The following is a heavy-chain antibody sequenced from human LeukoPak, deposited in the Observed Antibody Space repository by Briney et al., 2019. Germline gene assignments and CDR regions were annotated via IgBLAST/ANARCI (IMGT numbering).Heavy chain of an antibody. Sequence: SETLSLTCTVSGGSISSYYWSWIRRPPGKGLEWMGYIYYSGSTKYNPSLKSRVTISVDTSENQFSLTLNSVTAADAAVYYCARGGYCSGGSCYLPLYYYYYMDVWGKGTTVIVSS. CDR3: ARGGYCSGGSCYLPLYYYYYMDV. D-gene: IGHD2-15*01. V-gene: IGHV4-59*01. J-gene: IGHJ6*03. CDR1: GGSISSYY. CDR2: IYYSGST.